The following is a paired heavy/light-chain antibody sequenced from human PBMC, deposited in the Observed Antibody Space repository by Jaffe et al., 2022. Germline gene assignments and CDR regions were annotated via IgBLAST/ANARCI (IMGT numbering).Heavy chain of an antibody. Sequence: EVQLVESGGVVVQPGGSLRLSCAASGFTFDDYAMHWVRQAPGKGLEWVSLISWDGGSTYYADSVKGRFTISRDNSKNSLYLQMNSLRAEDTALYYCAKDAQNYYDSSGYSWGFDYWGQGTLVTVSS. D-gene: IGHD3-22*01. CDR2: ISWDGGST. CDR1: GFTFDDYA. J-gene: IGHJ4*02. CDR3: AKDAQNYYDSSGYSWGFDY. V-gene: IGHV3-43D*04.
Light chain of an antibody. V-gene: IGKV2-28*01. CDR2: LGS. CDR1: QSLLHSNGYNY. J-gene: IGKJ3*01. CDR3: MQALQTPLT. Sequence: DIVMTQSPLSLPVTPGEPASISCRSSQSLLHSNGYNYLDWYLQKPGQSPQLLIYLGSNRASGVPDRFSGSGSGTDFTLKISRVEAEDVGVYYCMQALQTPLTFGPGTKVDIK.